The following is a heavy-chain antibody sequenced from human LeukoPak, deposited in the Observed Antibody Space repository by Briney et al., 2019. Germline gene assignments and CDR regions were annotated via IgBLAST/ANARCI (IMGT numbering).Heavy chain of an antibody. J-gene: IGHJ5*01. V-gene: IGHV4-59*08. D-gene: IGHD6-6*01. CDR1: GGSLTNYY. CDR3: ARASIAGVGNETPSYWFDS. CDR2: MYYTGNV. Sequence: PSETLSLTCSVSGGSLTNYYWSWIRQPPGKGLEWIGYMYYTGNVNYNPFFKSRVTLSVDTSKSVFSLRLTSVSAAGTAVYHCARASIAGVGNETPSYWFDSWGQGTLVTVSS.